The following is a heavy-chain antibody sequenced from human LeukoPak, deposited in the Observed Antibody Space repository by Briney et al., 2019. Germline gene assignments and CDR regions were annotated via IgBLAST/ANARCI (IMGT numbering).Heavy chain of an antibody. CDR2: IYHSGST. Sequence: SETLSLTCAVSGGSISSGGYSWSWIRQPPGKGLEWIGYIYHSGSTYYNPSLKSRVTIPVDRSKNQFSLKPSSVTAADTAVYYCARVVVRGVSFNRFDPWGQGTLVTVSS. CDR3: ARVVVRGVSFNRFDP. D-gene: IGHD3-10*01. CDR1: GGSISSGGYS. J-gene: IGHJ5*02. V-gene: IGHV4-30-2*01.